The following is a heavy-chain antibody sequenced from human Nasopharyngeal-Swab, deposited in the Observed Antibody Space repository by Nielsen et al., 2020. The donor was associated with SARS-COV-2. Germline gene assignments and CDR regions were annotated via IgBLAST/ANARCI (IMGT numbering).Heavy chain of an antibody. D-gene: IGHD5-18*01. Sequence: GESLKISCAASGFTFSSYWMHWVRQAPGKGLVWVSHIDVDGSTTNYADSVQGRFTISRDNAKNTLSLQMNSLRDEDSAMYYCTRGGYTHSMDVWGQGTTVTVSS. V-gene: IGHV3-74*01. CDR3: TRGGYTHSMDV. CDR2: IDVDGSTT. J-gene: IGHJ6*02. CDR1: GFTFSSYW.